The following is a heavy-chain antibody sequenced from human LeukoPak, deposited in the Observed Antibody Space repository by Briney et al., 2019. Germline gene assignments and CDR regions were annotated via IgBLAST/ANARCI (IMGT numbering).Heavy chain of an antibody. CDR3: VRANREMARTISGY. J-gene: IGHJ4*02. CDR1: GFTFSTSS. D-gene: IGHD5-24*01. Sequence: PGGSLRLSCAASGFTFSTSSFNWVRQAPGKGLEWVAVISYDGSNKYYADSVKGRFTISRDNSKNTLYLQMNSLRAEDTAVYYCVRANREMARTISGYWGQGTLVTVSS. V-gene: IGHV3-30-3*01. CDR2: ISYDGSNK.